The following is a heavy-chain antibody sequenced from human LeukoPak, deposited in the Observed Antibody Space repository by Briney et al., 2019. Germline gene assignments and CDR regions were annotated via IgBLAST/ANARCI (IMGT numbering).Heavy chain of an antibody. D-gene: IGHD2-21*02. CDR3: AKVEPLCGGDCYSGFNY. CDR1: GFTFSIYA. V-gene: IGHV3-23*01. Sequence: GGSLRLSCAASGFTFSIYAMSWVRQAPGEGLQWVSAISGSASSTYYADSVKGRFTISRDNSKNTLYLQMNSLRAEDTAVYYCAKVEPLCGGDCYSGFNYWGQGTLVTVSS. J-gene: IGHJ4*02. CDR2: ISGSASST.